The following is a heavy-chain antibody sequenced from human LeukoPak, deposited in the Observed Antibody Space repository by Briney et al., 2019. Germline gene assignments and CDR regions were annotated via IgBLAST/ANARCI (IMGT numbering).Heavy chain of an antibody. Sequence: GGSLRLSCAASGFTFSSYEMNWVRQAPGKGLEWVSYISSRGSTIYYADSVKGRFTISRDNSKNSLYLQMNSLRAEDTAVYYCAGGGGWFSGGGVFDYWGQGTLVTVSS. CDR1: GFTFSSYE. CDR2: ISSRGSTI. V-gene: IGHV3-48*03. D-gene: IGHD3-10*01. J-gene: IGHJ4*02. CDR3: AGGGGWFSGGGVFDY.